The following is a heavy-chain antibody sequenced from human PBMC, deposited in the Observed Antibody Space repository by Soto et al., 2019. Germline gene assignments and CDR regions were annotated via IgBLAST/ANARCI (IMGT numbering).Heavy chain of an antibody. CDR2: ISGSGGST. V-gene: IGHV3-23*01. CDR1: GLTFSSYA. Sequence: GGTLRLSCAASGLTFSSYAMSWVRQAPGKGLEWVSAISGSGGSTYYADSVKGRFTISRDNSKNTLYLQMNSLRAEDTAVYYCAKDGGRVYGMDVWGQGTTVTVSS. CDR3: AKDGGRVYGMDV. D-gene: IGHD3-16*01. J-gene: IGHJ6*02.